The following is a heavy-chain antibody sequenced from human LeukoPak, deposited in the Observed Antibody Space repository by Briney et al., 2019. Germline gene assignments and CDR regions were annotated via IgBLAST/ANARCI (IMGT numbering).Heavy chain of an antibody. Sequence: SVKVSCKASGGTFSSYAISWVRQAPGQGLEWMGGIIPIFGTANYAQKLQGRVTMTTDTSTSTAYMELRSLRSDDTAVYYCARDEPMVRGVIIHNWFDPWGQGTLVTVSS. J-gene: IGHJ5*02. CDR3: ARDEPMVRGVIIHNWFDP. D-gene: IGHD3-10*01. CDR1: GGTFSSYA. V-gene: IGHV1-69*05. CDR2: IIPIFGTA.